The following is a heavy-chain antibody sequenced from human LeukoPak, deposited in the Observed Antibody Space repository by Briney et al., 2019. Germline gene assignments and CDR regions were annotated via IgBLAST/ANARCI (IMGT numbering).Heavy chain of an antibody. CDR3: AKGENVRYCSGGSCLPFDY. Sequence: GGSLRLCCAASGFTFSSYAMSWVRQASGKGLEWVSAISGSGGSTYYADSVKGRFTISRDNSKNTLYLQMNSLRAEDTAVYYCAKGENVRYCSGGSCLPFDYWGQGTLVTVSS. J-gene: IGHJ4*02. D-gene: IGHD2-15*01. CDR1: GFTFSSYA. CDR2: ISGSGGST. V-gene: IGHV3-23*01.